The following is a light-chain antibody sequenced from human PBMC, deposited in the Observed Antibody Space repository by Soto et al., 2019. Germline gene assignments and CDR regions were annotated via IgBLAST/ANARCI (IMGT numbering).Light chain of an antibody. CDR1: QGISNS. Sequence: DIQMTQSPSSLSASVGDRVTITCRASQGISNSLAWYQQEPGKPPRLLVYAASTLQSGVPFRFSGSGSGTDFTLTISSLQPEDVATYYCQKYDSAPLTFGPGTKVDVK. J-gene: IGKJ3*01. CDR3: QKYDSAPLT. CDR2: AAS. V-gene: IGKV1-27*01.